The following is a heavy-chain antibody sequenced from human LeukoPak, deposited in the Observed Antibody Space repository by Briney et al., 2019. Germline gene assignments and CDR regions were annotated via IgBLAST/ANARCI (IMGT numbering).Heavy chain of an antibody. Sequence: SETLSLTCAVYGGSFSGYYWSWIRQPPGKGLEWIGEINHSGSTNYNPSLKSRVTISVDKSKNQFSLKLSSVTAADTAVYYCARDRGSAAKIPFNYWGQGTLVTVSP. V-gene: IGHV4-34*01. CDR2: INHSGST. D-gene: IGHD6-13*01. CDR1: GGSFSGYY. J-gene: IGHJ4*02. CDR3: ARDRGSAAKIPFNY.